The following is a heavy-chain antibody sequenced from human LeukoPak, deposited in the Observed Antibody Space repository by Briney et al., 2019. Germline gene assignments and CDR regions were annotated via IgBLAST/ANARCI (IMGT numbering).Heavy chain of an antibody. J-gene: IGHJ6*02. CDR3: ARALGSGPYYYYGMDV. Sequence: PSETLSLTCTVSGGPISSYYWSWIRQPPGKGLEWIGYIYYSGSTYYNPSLKSRVTISVDTSKNKFSLKLSSVTAADTAVYYCARALGSGPYYYYGMDVWGQGTTVTVSS. V-gene: IGHV4-30-4*01. CDR1: GGPISSYY. D-gene: IGHD3-10*01. CDR2: IYYSGST.